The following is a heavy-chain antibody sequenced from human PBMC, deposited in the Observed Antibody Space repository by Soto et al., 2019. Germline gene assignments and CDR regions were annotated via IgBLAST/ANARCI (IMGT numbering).Heavy chain of an antibody. CDR3: ARAGGTTVTGLWHFDS. Sequence: QVQLEESGGGVVQPGRSLRLSCEASGFTFNTYSMHWVRQPPGKGLEWLAAIWYDGTKKYYADSVKGRFIISRDNSKKTLYWEMNSLRAEDTAVYYCARAGGTTVTGLWHFDSWGQGTLVTVSS. V-gene: IGHV3-33*01. J-gene: IGHJ4*02. D-gene: IGHD4-17*01. CDR1: GFTFNTYS. CDR2: IWYDGTKK.